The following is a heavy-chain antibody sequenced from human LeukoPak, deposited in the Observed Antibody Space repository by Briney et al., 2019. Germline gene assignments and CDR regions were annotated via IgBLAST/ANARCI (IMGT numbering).Heavy chain of an antibody. CDR2: ISSGSSTI. V-gene: IGHV3-48*04. J-gene: IGHJ4*02. Sequence: GGSLRLSCAASGFTFSSYAMNWVRQAPGKGLEWVSYISSGSSTIYYGDSAKGRFTISRDNAKNSLYLQMNSLRAEDTAVYYCARDVRDPEIDYWGQGTLVTVSS. D-gene: IGHD2-8*01. CDR3: ARDVRDPEIDY. CDR1: GFTFSSYA.